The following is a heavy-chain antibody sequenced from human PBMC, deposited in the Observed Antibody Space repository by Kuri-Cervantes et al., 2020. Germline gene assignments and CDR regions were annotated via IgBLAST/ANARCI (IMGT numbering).Heavy chain of an antibody. CDR2: ISSEGSAK. V-gene: IGHV3-48*04. J-gene: IGHJ6*01. D-gene: IGHD6-25*01. CDR3: TKGSGGYVATMDV. CDR1: GFTFSSCG. Sequence: GGSLRLSWVASGFTFSSCGINWVSQAQGKGLEWLSYISSEGSAKYYADSVKGRFTISRDNRKNSLYLQMNSLRSEDTALYYCTKGSGGYVATMDVWGQGTTVTVSS.